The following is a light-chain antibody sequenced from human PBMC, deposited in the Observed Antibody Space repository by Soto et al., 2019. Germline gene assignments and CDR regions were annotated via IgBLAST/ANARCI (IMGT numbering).Light chain of an antibody. V-gene: IGKV3-15*01. Sequence: EIVMTQSPATLSVSPGERATLSCRASQSVSSNLAWYQQKPGQAPRLLIYGASTRATGIPARFSSSGSGTEFTLTISSLQSEDFAVYYCQQYNNWPLTFGQGTKVEIK. CDR3: QQYNNWPLT. J-gene: IGKJ1*01. CDR1: QSVSSN. CDR2: GAS.